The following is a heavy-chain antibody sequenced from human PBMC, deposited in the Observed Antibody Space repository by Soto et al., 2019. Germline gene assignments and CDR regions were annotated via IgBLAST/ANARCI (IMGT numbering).Heavy chain of an antibody. J-gene: IGHJ4*02. D-gene: IGHD5-18*01. V-gene: IGHV5-51*01. CDR1: GYSFTSYW. CDR3: ARSQDSYGDALDY. CDR2: IYPGDSDT. Sequence: PGESLKISCKGSGYSFTSYWIGWVCQMPGKGLEWMGIIYPGDSDTRYSPSFQGQVTISADKSISTAYLQWSSLKASDTAMYYCARSQDSYGDALDYWGQGTLVTVSS.